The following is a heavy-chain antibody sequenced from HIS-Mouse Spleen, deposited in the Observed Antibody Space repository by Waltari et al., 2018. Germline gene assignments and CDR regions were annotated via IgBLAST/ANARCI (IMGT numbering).Heavy chain of an antibody. Sequence: QVQLQQWGAGLLKPSETLSLTCAVYGGSFSGYYWSWIRQPPGKGLEWIGEINHSGSTNYYPALKSRVTIAVDTSKNQFSLKLSSVTAADTAVYSCARGEAEIAAAAYYYYYGMDVWGQGTTVTVSS. CDR1: GGSFSGYY. V-gene: IGHV4-34*01. D-gene: IGHD6-13*01. J-gene: IGHJ6*02. CDR2: INHSGST. CDR3: ARGEAEIAAAAYYYYYGMDV.